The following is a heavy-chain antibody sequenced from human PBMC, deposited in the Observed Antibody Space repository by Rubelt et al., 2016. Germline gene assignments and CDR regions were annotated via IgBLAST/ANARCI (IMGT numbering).Heavy chain of an antibody. V-gene: IGHV1-18*01. J-gene: IGHJ4*02. CDR2: ISAYNGNT. Sequence: QVQLVQSGAEVKKPGASVKVSCKASGYTFTSYGISWVRQAPGQGLEWMGWISAYNGNTNYAPKVQGRVTMTTDTSTGTAYMELRSPRSDDTAVYYCARDLPPFRRYNWNFPLDYWGQGTLVTVSS. CDR1: GYTFTSYG. CDR3: ARDLPPFRRYNWNFPLDY. D-gene: IGHD1-7*01.